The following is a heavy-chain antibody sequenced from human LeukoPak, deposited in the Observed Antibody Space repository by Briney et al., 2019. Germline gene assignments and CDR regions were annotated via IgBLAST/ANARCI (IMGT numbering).Heavy chain of an antibody. V-gene: IGHV3-48*04. J-gene: IGHJ6*02. Sequence: PGGSLRLSCAASGFTFSSYSMNWVRQAPGKGLERVSYISSSSSTIYYADSVKGRFTISSDNAKNSLYLQMNSLRAEDTAVYYCARRSSSVYYYYGMDVWGQGTTVTVSS. CDR1: GFTFSSYS. CDR3: ARRSSSVYYYYGMDV. CDR2: ISSSSSTI. D-gene: IGHD6-13*01.